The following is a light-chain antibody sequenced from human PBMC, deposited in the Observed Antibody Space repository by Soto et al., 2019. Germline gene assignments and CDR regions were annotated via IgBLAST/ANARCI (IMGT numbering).Light chain of an antibody. J-gene: IGKJ1*01. CDR1: QSLSSN. CDR2: DAS. Sequence: IVMTQSPSTLSLSPGERATLSCRASQSLSSNLAWYQQKPGQAPRLIIYDASTRATGIPARFSGSGSGTEFTLTITSLQSEDVAVYYCQQYTNWRTFGQGTKVDIK. V-gene: IGKV3-15*01. CDR3: QQYTNWRT.